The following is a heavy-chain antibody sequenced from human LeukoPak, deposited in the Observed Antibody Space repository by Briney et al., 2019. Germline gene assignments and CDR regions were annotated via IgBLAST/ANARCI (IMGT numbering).Heavy chain of an antibody. J-gene: IGHJ6*02. CDR2: IWYDGSNK. D-gene: IGHD3-3*01. CDR3: ARDSRYYDFWSGYQRPMDV. Sequence: GGSLRLSCAASGFTFSSYGMHWVRQAPGKGLEWVAVIWYDGSNKYYADSVKGRFTISRDNSKNTLYLQMNSLRAEDTAVYYCARDSRYYDFWSGYQRPMDVWGQGTTVTVSS. V-gene: IGHV3-33*01. CDR1: GFTFSSYG.